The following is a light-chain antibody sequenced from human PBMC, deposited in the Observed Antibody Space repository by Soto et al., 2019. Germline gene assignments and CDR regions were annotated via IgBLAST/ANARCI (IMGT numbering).Light chain of an antibody. J-gene: IGKJ1*01. Sequence: EIVTTQSPATLSLSPGERATLSCRTSQSVFSNLAWYQQKPGQAPRLLIYGASTRATGIAGWFSGSTPGTEFTLTIRSLPSEDFAVYYCHQYNNGPPWTFGQGTKVEI. CDR2: GAS. CDR1: QSVFSN. CDR3: HQYNNGPPWT. V-gene: IGKV3-15*01.